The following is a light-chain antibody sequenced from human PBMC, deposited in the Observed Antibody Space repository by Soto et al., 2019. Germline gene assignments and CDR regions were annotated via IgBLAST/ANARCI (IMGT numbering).Light chain of an antibody. Sequence: EIVMTQSPATLSVSPGELATLSCRASQSVSSTFAWYQQKPGQAPRLLIYGASTRATGTPARSSGSGSGTEYTLTVSSLQSEDCAVDYWQQYNNWPYSCGQGTKLENK. CDR3: QQYNNWPYS. J-gene: IGKJ2*01. CDR1: QSVSST. V-gene: IGKV3-15*01. CDR2: GAS.